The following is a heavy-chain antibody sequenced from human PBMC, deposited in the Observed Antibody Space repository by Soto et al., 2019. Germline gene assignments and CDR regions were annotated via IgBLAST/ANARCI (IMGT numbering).Heavy chain of an antibody. V-gene: IGHV3-23*01. CDR2: ISGSGDST. CDR1: GLTFSNYA. D-gene: IGHD2-15*01. J-gene: IGHJ4*02. Sequence: AGGSLRLSCATSGLTFSNYAMSWVRQAPGKGLEWVSAISGSGDSTNYADSVKGRFTISRDNSRNTLYLQMNSLRDEDTALYYCAKDLLVVVAFTGFDYWGQGTLVTVSS. CDR3: AKDLLVVVAFTGFDY.